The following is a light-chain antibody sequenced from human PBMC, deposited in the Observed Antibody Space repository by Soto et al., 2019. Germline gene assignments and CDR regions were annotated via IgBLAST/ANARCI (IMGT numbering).Light chain of an antibody. V-gene: IGLV1-44*01. CDR1: SSNIGSNP. CDR3: ATWDDSLSGPV. Sequence: QPVLTQPPSASGAPGQRVTISCSGSSSNIGSNPVNWYQQLPGTAPKLLIYTDNERPSGVPDRFSGSKSGTSASLAIGGLQSEDEADYYCATWDDSLSGPVFGGGTKLTV. CDR2: TDN. J-gene: IGLJ3*02.